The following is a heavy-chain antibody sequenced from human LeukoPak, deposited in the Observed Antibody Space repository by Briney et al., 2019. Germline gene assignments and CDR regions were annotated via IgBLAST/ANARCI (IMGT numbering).Heavy chain of an antibody. J-gene: IGHJ4*02. D-gene: IGHD2-15*01. CDR2: IIPTFGTA. Sequence: EASVKVSCKASGGTFSSYAISWVRQAPGQGLEWMGGIIPTFGTANYAQKFQGRVTITTDESTSTAYMELSSLRSEDTAVYYCARDSEGYCSGGSCYFDYWGQGTLVTVSS. V-gene: IGHV1-69*05. CDR1: GGTFSSYA. CDR3: ARDSEGYCSGGSCYFDY.